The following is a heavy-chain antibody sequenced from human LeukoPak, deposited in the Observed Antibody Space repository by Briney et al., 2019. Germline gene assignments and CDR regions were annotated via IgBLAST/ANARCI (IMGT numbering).Heavy chain of an antibody. CDR3: ARAAAGSYYFDY. Sequence: PSETLSLTCTVSGGSISSGGYYWSWIRQHPGKGLEWIGYIYYSGSTYYNPSLKSRVTISVDTSKNQFSLKLSSVTAADTAVYYCARAAAGSYYFDYWGQGTLVTVSS. V-gene: IGHV4-31*03. D-gene: IGHD6-13*01. CDR1: GGSISSGGYY. CDR2: IYYSGST. J-gene: IGHJ4*02.